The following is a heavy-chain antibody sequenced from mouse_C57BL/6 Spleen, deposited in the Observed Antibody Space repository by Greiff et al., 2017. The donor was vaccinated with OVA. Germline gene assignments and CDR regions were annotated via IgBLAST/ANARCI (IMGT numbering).Heavy chain of an antibody. V-gene: IGHV1-76*01. Sequence: QVQLKESGAELVRPGASVKLSCKASGYTFTDYYINWVKQRPGQGLEWIARIYPGSGNTYYNEKFKGKATLTAEKSSSTAYMQLSSLTSEDSAVYFCARRGGLPSYAMDYWGQGTSVTVSS. CDR1: GYTFTDYY. CDR3: ARRGGLPSYAMDY. CDR2: IYPGSGNT. J-gene: IGHJ4*01.